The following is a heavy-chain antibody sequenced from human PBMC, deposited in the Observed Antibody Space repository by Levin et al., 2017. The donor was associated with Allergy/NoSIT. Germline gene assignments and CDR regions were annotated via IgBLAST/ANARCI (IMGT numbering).Heavy chain of an antibody. Sequence: PAASVKVSCKASGYTLTSYGISWVRQAPGQGLEWMGWISAYNGNTNYAQKLQGRVTMTTDTSTSTAYMELRSLRADDTAVYYCAREGTLSIGIAVAARYYYGMDVWGKGTTVTVSS. CDR3: AREGTLSIGIAVAARYYYGMDV. D-gene: IGHD6-19*01. CDR1: GYTLTSYG. V-gene: IGHV1-18*01. CDR2: ISAYNGNT. J-gene: IGHJ6*04.